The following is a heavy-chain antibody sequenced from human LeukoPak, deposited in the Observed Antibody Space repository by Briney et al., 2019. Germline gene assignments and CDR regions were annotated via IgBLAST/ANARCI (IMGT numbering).Heavy chain of an antibody. CDR1: GGSISSSSYY. J-gene: IGHJ3*02. D-gene: IGHD2-21*01. CDR2: IYYSGST. V-gene: IGHV4-39*01. Sequence: SETLSRTCTVSGGSISSSSYYWGWIRQPPGKGLEWIGSIYYSGSTYYNPSLKSRVTISVDTSKNQFSLKLSSVTAADTAVYYCARPTNCGGDCYSTPDAFDIWGQGTMVTVSS. CDR3: ARPTNCGGDCYSTPDAFDI.